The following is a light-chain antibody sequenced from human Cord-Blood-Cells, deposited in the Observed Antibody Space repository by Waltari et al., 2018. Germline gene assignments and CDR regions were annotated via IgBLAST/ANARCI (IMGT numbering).Light chain of an antibody. Sequence: QYARTQPPSASASRGASVTISCTGTSSDGGGSNYVSWYHQHPGKAPKLLIYEVSKRPSGVPDRFSGSKSGNTASLTVSGLQAEDEADYYCSSYAGSNNLVFGTGTKVTVL. V-gene: IGLV2-8*01. CDR3: SSYAGSNNLV. CDR1: SSDGGGSNY. CDR2: EVS. J-gene: IGLJ1*01.